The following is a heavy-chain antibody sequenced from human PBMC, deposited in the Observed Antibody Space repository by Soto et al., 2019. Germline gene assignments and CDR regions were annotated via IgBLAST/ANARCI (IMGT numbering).Heavy chain of an antibody. CDR3: ARVGYDILTGYSWYFFDY. Sequence: GASAKVSCKASGYTFTSYDINWVRQATGQGLKWMGWMNPNSGNTGYAQKFQGRVTMTRNTSISTAYMELSSLRSEDTAVYYCARVGYDILTGYSWYFFDYWGQGTLVTGSS. V-gene: IGHV1-8*01. CDR1: GYTFTSYD. CDR2: MNPNSGNT. D-gene: IGHD3-9*01. J-gene: IGHJ4*02.